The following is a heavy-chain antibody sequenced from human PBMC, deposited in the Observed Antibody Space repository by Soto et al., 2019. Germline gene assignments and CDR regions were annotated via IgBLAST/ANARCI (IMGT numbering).Heavy chain of an antibody. V-gene: IGHV1-46*01. D-gene: IGHD2-21*02. Sequence: QVQLVQSGAEVKKPGASVKVSCKASGDTFTDYYIHWVRQAPGQGLEWMGTVNPSGGHTTYAQHFPGTRTMTSDTSNSALYMELTSLTSEDTAVYYCARGGHVVVVTAALDYWGQGTLVTVSS. CDR1: GDTFTDYY. CDR2: VNPSGGHT. CDR3: ARGGHVVVVTAALDY. J-gene: IGHJ4*02.